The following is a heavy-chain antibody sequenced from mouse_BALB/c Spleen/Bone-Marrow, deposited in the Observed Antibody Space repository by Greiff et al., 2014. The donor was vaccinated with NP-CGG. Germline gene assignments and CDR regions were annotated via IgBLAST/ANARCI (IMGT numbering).Heavy chain of an antibody. V-gene: IGHV14-3*02. Sequence: LEESGAELVKPGASVKLSCTASGFDIKDTYMHWVKQRPEQGLEWIGRIDPANGNTKYDPKFQGKATITADTSSNTAYLQLSSMTSEDATVYYYAAWYYNGSWWFAYWGQGTPVTVSA. CDR3: AAWYYNGSWWFAY. CDR1: GFDIKDTY. D-gene: IGHD1-1*01. CDR2: IDPANGNT. J-gene: IGHJ3*01.